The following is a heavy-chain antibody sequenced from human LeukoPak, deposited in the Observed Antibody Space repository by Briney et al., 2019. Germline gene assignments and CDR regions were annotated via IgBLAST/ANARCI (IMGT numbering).Heavy chain of an antibody. V-gene: IGHV1-8*01. CDR1: GYTFTSYD. CDR3: ARDEMATFDAFDM. D-gene: IGHD2-8*01. CDR2: MNPNSGNT. Sequence: GASVKVSCKASGYTFTSYDINWVRQATGQGLEWMGWMNPNSGNTGYAQKFQGRVTMTRNTSISTAYMELSSLRSEDTAVYYCARDEMATFDAFDMWGQGTMVTVSS. J-gene: IGHJ3*02.